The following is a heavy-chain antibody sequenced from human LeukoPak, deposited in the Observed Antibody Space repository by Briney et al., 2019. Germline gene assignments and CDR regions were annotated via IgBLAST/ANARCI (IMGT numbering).Heavy chain of an antibody. CDR1: GGSISSSSYY. Sequence: PSETLSLTCTVSGGSISSSSYYWGWIRQPPGKGLEWIGSIYYSGSTYYNPSLKSRVTISVDTSKNQFSLKLSSVTAADTAVYYCARVHTGYSRTLDYWGQGTLVTVSS. J-gene: IGHJ4*02. D-gene: IGHD6-13*01. V-gene: IGHV4-39*01. CDR3: ARVHTGYSRTLDY. CDR2: IYYSGST.